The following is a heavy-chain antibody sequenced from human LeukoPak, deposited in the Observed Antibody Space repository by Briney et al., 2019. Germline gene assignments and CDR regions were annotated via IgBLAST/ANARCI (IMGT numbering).Heavy chain of an antibody. D-gene: IGHD6-6*01. J-gene: IGHJ4*02. V-gene: IGHV4-34*01. CDR2: INHSGST. Sequence: SETLSLTCAVYGGSFSGYYWSWIRQPPGKGLEWIGEINHSGSTNYNPSLKSRVTISVDTSKNQFSLKLSSVTAADTAVYYCARVAGSSSYLFDYWGQGTLVTVSS. CDR3: ARVAGSSSYLFDY. CDR1: GGSFSGYY.